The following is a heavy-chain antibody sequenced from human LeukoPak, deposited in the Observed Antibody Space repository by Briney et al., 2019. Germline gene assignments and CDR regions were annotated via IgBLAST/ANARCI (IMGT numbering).Heavy chain of an antibody. J-gene: IGHJ4*02. CDR1: GLTISSYS. V-gene: IGHV3-48*01. CDR2: ISSSSSTI. D-gene: IGHD3-22*01. Sequence: GGSLRLSCAASGLTISSYSMNWVRQAPGKGLQWVSYISSSSSTIYYAGSVKGRFTISRDNAKNSLYLQMNSLRAEDTAVYYCARYDSSGYYLHYWGQGTLVTVSS. CDR3: ARYDSSGYYLHY.